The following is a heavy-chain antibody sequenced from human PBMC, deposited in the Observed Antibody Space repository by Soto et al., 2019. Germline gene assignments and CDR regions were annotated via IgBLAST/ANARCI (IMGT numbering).Heavy chain of an antibody. CDR2: IIPIFGTA. J-gene: IGHJ4*02. D-gene: IGHD4-17*01. Sequence: SVKVSCKGSGGTFSSYAISWVRQAPGQGLEWMGGIIPIFGTANYAQKFQGRVTITADESTSTAYMELSSLRSEDTAVYYCAAPPTYGDSPTFDYGGQGTLVTVSS. CDR3: AAPPTYGDSPTFDY. CDR1: GGTFSSYA. V-gene: IGHV1-69*13.